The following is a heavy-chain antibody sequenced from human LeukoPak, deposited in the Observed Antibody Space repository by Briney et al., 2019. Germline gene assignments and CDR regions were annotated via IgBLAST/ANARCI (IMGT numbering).Heavy chain of an antibody. Sequence: PSQTLSLTCTVSGGSISSGSYYWSWIRQPAGKGLEWIGRINPSGNSHYNPSLQSRVTMSVDTSTDQFSLRLSSVTAADTAVYYCARELAGSGRFDYWGQGTLVTVSS. CDR3: ARELAGSGRFDY. CDR2: INPSGNS. V-gene: IGHV4-61*02. CDR1: GGSISSGSYY. J-gene: IGHJ4*02. D-gene: IGHD6-19*01.